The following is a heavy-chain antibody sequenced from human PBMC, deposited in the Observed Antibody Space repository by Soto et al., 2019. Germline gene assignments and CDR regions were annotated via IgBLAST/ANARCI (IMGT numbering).Heavy chain of an antibody. Sequence: EVQLLESGGGLVQPGGSLRLSCAASGFTFSSYAMSWVRQAPGKGLEWVSAISGGGGSTYFADSVKGRFTLSRDNSKNTLDLQMNSLRAEDTAVYDCAAQVVAAYDAFDIWGQGTMVTVSS. D-gene: IGHD2-15*01. J-gene: IGHJ3*02. CDR2: ISGGGGST. CDR1: GFTFSSYA. V-gene: IGHV3-23*01. CDR3: AAQVVAAYDAFDI.